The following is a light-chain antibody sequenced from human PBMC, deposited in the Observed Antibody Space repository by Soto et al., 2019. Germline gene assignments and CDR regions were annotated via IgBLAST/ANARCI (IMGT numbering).Light chain of an antibody. CDR1: QTISSY. V-gene: IGKV1-39*01. CDR2: AES. J-gene: IGKJ3*01. CDR3: QQSYSTLRT. Sequence: DIQMTQSPSSLSASVGDRVTITCRASQTISSYLNWYQQKPGTAPKLLIYAESSLQSGVPSTFSGIVSGTDFTLAISRLQSEDFETYYCQQSYSTLRTVGHGTKVDIK.